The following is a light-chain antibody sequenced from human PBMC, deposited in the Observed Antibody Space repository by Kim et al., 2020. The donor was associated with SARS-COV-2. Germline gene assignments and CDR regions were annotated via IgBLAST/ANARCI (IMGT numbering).Light chain of an antibody. V-gene: IGLV6-57*03. J-gene: IGLJ2*01. Sequence: KTVTLPGTRSRCSISSNYEQWYQQRPGSAPTTVIYEDNQRPSGVPDRFSGSIDSSSNSASLTISGLKTEDEADYYCQSYDSSNHVVFGGGTQLTVL. CDR3: QSYDSSNHVV. CDR1: RCSISSNY. CDR2: EDN.